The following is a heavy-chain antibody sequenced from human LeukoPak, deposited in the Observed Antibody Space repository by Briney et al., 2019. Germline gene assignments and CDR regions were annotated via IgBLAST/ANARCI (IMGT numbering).Heavy chain of an antibody. CDR3: ARAFRGGVPDY. Sequence: GGSLRLSCAAPGFTFSSYGVSWVRQAPGKGLEWVSSISSSSSYIYYADSVKGRFTISRDNAKNSLYLQMNSLRAEDTAVYYCARAFRGGVPDYWGQGTLVTVSS. D-gene: IGHD3-10*01. J-gene: IGHJ4*02. V-gene: IGHV3-21*01. CDR2: ISSSSSYI. CDR1: GFTFSSYG.